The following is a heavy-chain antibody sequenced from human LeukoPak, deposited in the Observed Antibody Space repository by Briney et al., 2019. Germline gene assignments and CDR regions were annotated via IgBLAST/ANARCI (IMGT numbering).Heavy chain of an antibody. J-gene: IGHJ4*02. D-gene: IGHD6-13*01. CDR3: ARKSGSNYFFDD. CDR2: IYHSGST. CDR1: GASISSGDYY. Sequence: SETLSLTCSVSGASISSGDYYWTWIRQQPGKVLEWIGYIYHSGSTYYNPSLKSRLTISLDTSKNQFSLNLNSVTAADTAVYYCARKSGSNYFFDDWGQGTLVTVSS. V-gene: IGHV4-31*03.